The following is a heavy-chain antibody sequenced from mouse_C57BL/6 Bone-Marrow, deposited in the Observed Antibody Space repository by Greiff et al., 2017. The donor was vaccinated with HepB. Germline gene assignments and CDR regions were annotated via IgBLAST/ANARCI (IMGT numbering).Heavy chain of an antibody. Sequence: VQLQQSGAELVRPGTSVKVSCKASGYAFTNYWIGWAKQRPGHGLEWIGDIYPGGGYTNYNEKFKGKATLTADKSSSTAYMQFSSLTSEDSAIYYCARSDYYFDYWGQGTTLTVSS. CDR2: IYPGGGYT. D-gene: IGHD2-4*01. V-gene: IGHV1-63*01. CDR3: ARSDYYFDY. CDR1: GYAFTNYW. J-gene: IGHJ2*01.